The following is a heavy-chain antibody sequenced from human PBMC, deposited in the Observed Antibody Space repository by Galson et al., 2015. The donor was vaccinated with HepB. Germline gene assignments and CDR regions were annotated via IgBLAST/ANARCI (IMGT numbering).Heavy chain of an antibody. D-gene: IGHD2-21*02. V-gene: IGHV3-48*02. CDR1: GFSFSAYS. Sequence: SLRLSCAASGFSFSAYSMSWVRQAPGKGLAWISDISSGSGTIYYADSVRGRVTISRDNAQNSLYLQMNSLRDEDTAGYFCASGTAPTAWYSHLWLRGTLVTASS. CDR3: ASGTAPTAWYSHL. CDR2: ISSGSGTI. J-gene: IGHJ2*01.